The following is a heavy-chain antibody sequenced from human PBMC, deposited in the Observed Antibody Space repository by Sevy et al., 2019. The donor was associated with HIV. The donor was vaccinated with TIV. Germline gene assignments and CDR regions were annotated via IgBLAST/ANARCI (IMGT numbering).Heavy chain of an antibody. V-gene: IGHV3-23*01. CDR3: AKEGTGIEAAGTPFFDY. D-gene: IGHD6-13*01. J-gene: IGHJ4*02. CDR1: GFTFSSYA. Sequence: GGSLRLSCAASGFTFSSYAMSWVRQAPGKGLEWVSAISGSGGSTYYADSVKGRFTISRDNSKNTLYLQMNSLRAEDTAVYYCAKEGTGIEAAGTPFFDYWGQGTLVTVSS. CDR2: ISGSGGST.